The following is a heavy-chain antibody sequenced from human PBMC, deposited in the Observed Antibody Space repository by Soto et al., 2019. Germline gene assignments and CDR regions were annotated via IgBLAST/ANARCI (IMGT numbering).Heavy chain of an antibody. J-gene: IGHJ6*02. D-gene: IGHD3-10*01. CDR2: ISDYNANT. CDR1: GYTXTSYG. V-gene: IGHV1-18*01. Sequence: SXKVSFMASGYTXTSYGIYWVRQAPGQGLEWRGWISDYNANTKYEQKLQGRVTMTTDTSTSTAYMELRRLRSDDTAMYYCATVRPLWFGDFQAPDFNYYYGMDVWGQGTTVTVS. CDR3: ATVRPLWFGDFQAPDFNYYYGMDV.